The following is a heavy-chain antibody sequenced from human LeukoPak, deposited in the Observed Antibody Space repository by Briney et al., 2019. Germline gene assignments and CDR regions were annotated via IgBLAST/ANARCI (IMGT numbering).Heavy chain of an antibody. D-gene: IGHD4-17*01. J-gene: IGHJ4*02. CDR3: AREDYGDPFDY. V-gene: IGHV3-7*01. CDR2: IKDDGSAK. CDR1: GFTFSNFW. Sequence: GGSLRLSCTVSGFTFSNFWMSWVRQAPGKGLERVANIKDDGSAKFYLASVEGRFTISRDNAKNSLYLQMNSLRAEDTAVYYCAREDYGDPFDYWGQGTLVTVSS.